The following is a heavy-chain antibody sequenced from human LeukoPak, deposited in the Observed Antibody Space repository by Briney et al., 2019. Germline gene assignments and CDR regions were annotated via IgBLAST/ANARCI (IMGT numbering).Heavy chain of an antibody. V-gene: IGHV3-30*09. Sequence: PGRSLRLSCTASGFTFSSYAMHWVRQAPGKGLEWVALISYDGSDKYYADSVKGRFVISRDNSKNTVYLQMNSLRAEDTAVYYCAREVVKAHDYGDYADYWGQGTLVTVSS. J-gene: IGHJ4*02. CDR3: AREVVKAHDYGDYADY. CDR2: ISYDGSDK. D-gene: IGHD4-17*01. CDR1: GFTFSSYA.